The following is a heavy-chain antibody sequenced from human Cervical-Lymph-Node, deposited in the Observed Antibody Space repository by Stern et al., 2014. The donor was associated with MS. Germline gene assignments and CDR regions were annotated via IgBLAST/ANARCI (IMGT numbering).Heavy chain of an antibody. V-gene: IGHV3-23*04. CDR2: VSSSGGGT. CDR3: SGSNWYFFDY. CDR1: GFTFSTYA. D-gene: IGHD6-13*01. J-gene: IGHJ4*02. Sequence: VQLVESGGGLVQPGGSLRLSCAASGFTFSTYAMGWVRQAPGKGLEWVSGVSSSGGGTYYTDSVQGRFTISRDNSKNTLYLQMNSLRAEDTAVYYCSGSNWYFFDYWGQGTLVTVSS.